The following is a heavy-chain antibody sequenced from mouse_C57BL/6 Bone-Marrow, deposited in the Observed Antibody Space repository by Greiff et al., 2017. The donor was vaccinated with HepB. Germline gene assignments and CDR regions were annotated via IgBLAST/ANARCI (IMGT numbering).Heavy chain of an antibody. CDR2: IDPENGDT. D-gene: IGHD3-2*02. V-gene: IGHV14-4*01. CDR1: GFTIKDDY. CDR3: TFSGYAMDY. J-gene: IGHJ4*01. Sequence: VQLQQSGAELVRPGASVKLSCTASGFTIKDDYMHWVKQRPEQGLEWIGWIDPENGDTEYASKFQGKATITADTSSNTAYLQLSSLTSEDTAVYYCTFSGYAMDYWGQGTSVTVSS.